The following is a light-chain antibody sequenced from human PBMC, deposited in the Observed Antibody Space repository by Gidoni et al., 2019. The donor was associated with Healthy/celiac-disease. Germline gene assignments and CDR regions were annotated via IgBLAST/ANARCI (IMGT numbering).Light chain of an antibody. J-gene: IGKJ4*01. CDR3: QQYGSSPLT. CDR1: QRVSSSY. V-gene: IGKV3-20*01. Sequence: EIVLTQSPGTLSLSPGEIATLSCRASQRVSSSYLAWYQQKPVQPPRLLIYGASSRATGIPDRFSGSGSGTDFTLTISRLEPEDFAVYYCQQYGSSPLTCXGXTKVEIK. CDR2: GAS.